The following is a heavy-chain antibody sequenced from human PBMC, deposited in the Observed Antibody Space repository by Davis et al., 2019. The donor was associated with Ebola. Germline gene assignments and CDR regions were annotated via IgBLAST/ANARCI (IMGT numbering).Heavy chain of an antibody. Sequence: PGGSLRLSCGISGFSLSSYSMNWVRQAPEKGLEWVAYIRSYGDTIHYADSAKGRFTISRDTAKNSLYLQMNSLRDEDTAMYYCARDPHALDMWGQGTMVTVSS. CDR1: GFSLSSYS. J-gene: IGHJ3*02. V-gene: IGHV3-48*02. CDR3: ARDPHALDM. CDR2: IRSYGDTI.